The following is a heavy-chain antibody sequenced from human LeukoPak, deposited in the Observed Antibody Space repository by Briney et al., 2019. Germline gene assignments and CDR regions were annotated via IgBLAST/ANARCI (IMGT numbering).Heavy chain of an antibody. CDR3: ARVMGIAAAAPDY. CDR2: IYYSGST. V-gene: IGHV4-59*01. D-gene: IGHD6-13*01. Sequence: SETLSLTCTVSGGSISSYYWSWIRQPPGKGLEWIGYIYYSGSTNYTPSLKSRVTISVDTSKNQFSLKLSSVTAADTAVYYCARVMGIAAAAPDYWGQGTLVTVSS. CDR1: GGSISSYY. J-gene: IGHJ4*02.